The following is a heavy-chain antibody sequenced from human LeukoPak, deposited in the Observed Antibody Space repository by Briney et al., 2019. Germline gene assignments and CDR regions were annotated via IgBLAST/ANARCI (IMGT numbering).Heavy chain of an antibody. V-gene: IGHV3-23*01. CDR1: GFTFSSYA. CDR2: ISGSGGST. D-gene: IGHD3-10*01. J-gene: IGHJ4*02. Sequence: GGSLRLSCAASGFTFSSYAMSWVRQAPGKGLEWVSAISGSGGSTYYADSVKGRFTISRDNSKNTLYLQMNSLRAEDTAVYYCAPKGGYYNAIRDWGQGTLVTVSS. CDR3: APKGGYYNAIRD.